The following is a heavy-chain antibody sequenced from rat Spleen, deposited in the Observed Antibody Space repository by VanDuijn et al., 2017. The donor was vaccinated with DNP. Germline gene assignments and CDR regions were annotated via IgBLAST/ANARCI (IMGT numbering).Heavy chain of an antibody. D-gene: IGHD1-5*01. V-gene: IGHV5-22*01. J-gene: IGHJ2*01. CDR1: GFTFSDYH. CDR3: ARYNFDY. CDR2: ISNDGETT. Sequence: EVQLVQSGGGLVQPGRSLKLSCVASGFTFSDYHMAWVRQTPTKGLEWVAFISNDGETTYYRDSVKGRFTVSRDNAKSTLYLQMNSLRSEDMATYYCARYNFDYWGQGVMVTVSS.